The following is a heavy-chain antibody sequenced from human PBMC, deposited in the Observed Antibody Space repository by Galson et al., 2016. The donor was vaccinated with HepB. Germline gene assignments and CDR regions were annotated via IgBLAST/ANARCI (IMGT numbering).Heavy chain of an antibody. J-gene: IGHJ6*02. CDR1: GVSVSGPYSY. Sequence: SETLSLTCNVSGVSVSGPYSYWSWIRQPPGQGLEYIGHIFYHGRTTYNPSLKSRITISLDTSKNQFSLNLTSVTAADPALYYCAREFSHDNPAWGSYGMDVWGRGTTVTVSS. V-gene: IGHV4-61*01. D-gene: IGHD3-16*01. CDR3: AREFSHDNPAWGSYGMDV. CDR2: IFYHGRT.